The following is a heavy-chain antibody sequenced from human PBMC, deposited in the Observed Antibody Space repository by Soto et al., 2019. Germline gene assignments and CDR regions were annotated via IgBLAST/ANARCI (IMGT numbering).Heavy chain of an antibody. CDR1: GFTFSSYS. J-gene: IGHJ4*02. Sequence: EVQLVESGGGLVQPGGSLRLSCAASGFTFSSYSMNWVRQAPGKGLEWVSDSSSSSNIYYADSVKGRFTISRDNAKNSLYLQMYSLRDEDTAVYYCARDRYGDYQKDYWGQGTLVTVSS. V-gene: IGHV3-48*02. CDR3: ARDRYGDYQKDY. CDR2: SSSSSNI. D-gene: IGHD4-17*01.